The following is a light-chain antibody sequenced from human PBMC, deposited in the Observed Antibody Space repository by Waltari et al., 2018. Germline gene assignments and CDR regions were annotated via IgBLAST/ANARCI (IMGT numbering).Light chain of an antibody. J-gene: IGLJ2*01. CDR3: GTWDNNLNALV. Sequence: QSVLTQPPSVSAAPGQKVIISCSGSTSNIGNNYVSWYQQFPGAAPKVFIYDGEKRPSAIPDLFSGAKSGTSASLGITGLQTGDEAAYYCGTWDNNLNALVFGGGTKLTVL. CDR1: TSNIGNNY. V-gene: IGLV1-51*02. CDR2: DGE.